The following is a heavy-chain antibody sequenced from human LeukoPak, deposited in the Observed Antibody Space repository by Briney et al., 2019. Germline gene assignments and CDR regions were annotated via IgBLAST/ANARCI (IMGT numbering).Heavy chain of an antibody. CDR1: GYTFTSYG. Sequence: ASVKVSCKTSGYTFTSYGLNWVRQAPGQGLEWMGWISTYNGNTHYTQKLQDRVTMTTDTSTSTAYMELRSLRSDDTALYYCARDNSVRDEAWWFNPWGQGTLVTVSS. D-gene: IGHD5-24*01. J-gene: IGHJ5*02. V-gene: IGHV1-18*01. CDR3: ARDNSVRDEAWWFNP. CDR2: ISTYNGNT.